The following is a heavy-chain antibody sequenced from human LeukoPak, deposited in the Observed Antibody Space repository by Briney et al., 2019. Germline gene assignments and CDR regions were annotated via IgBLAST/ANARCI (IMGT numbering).Heavy chain of an antibody. CDR1: GYTFTSHA. CDR2: INAGNGNT. CDR3: ARGSLASSGWYVLDY. Sequence: GASVKVSCKASGYTFTSHAIHWVRQAPGQRLEWMGWINAGNGNTKSSQKFQGRVTITRDTSASTAYMELSGLRSEDTAVYYCARGSLASSGWYVLDYWGQGTLVTVSS. V-gene: IGHV1-3*01. J-gene: IGHJ4*02. D-gene: IGHD6-19*01.